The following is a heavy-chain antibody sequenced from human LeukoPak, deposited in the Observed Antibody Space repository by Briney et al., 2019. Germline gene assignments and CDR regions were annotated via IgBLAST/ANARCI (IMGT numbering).Heavy chain of an antibody. D-gene: IGHD3-22*01. V-gene: IGHV4-59*12. J-gene: IGHJ4*02. Sequence: SETLSLTRTVSGGSISSYYWSWIRQPPGKGLEWIGYIYYSGSTNYNPSLKSRVTISVDTSKNQFSLKLSSVTAADTAVYYCARDLRDSSGYYYGSFDYWGQGTLVTVSS. CDR2: IYYSGST. CDR1: GGSISSYY. CDR3: ARDLRDSSGYYYGSFDY.